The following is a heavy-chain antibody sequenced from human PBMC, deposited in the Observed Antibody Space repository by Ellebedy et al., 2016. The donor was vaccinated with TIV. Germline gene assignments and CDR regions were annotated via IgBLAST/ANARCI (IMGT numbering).Heavy chain of an antibody. CDR2: INPRGGTT. J-gene: IGHJ4*02. Sequence: ASVKVSCKASGYTFTGYYMHWVRQAPGQGLEWMGVINPRGGTTSYAQKFQGRVTMTRDTSTSTVYMELSSLRSEDTALYHCARARYYDSSGYFDYWGQGTLVTVSS. D-gene: IGHD3-22*01. CDR1: GYTFTGYY. CDR3: ARARYYDSSGYFDY. V-gene: IGHV1-46*01.